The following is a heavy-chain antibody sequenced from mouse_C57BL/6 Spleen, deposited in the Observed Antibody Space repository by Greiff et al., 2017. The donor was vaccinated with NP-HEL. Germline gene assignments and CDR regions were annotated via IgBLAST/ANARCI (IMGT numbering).Heavy chain of an antibody. V-gene: IGHV1-61*01. CDR3: ARWGLGPYYFDY. CDR2: IYPSASET. CDR1: GYTFTSSW. J-gene: IGHJ2*01. D-gene: IGHD2-4*01. Sequence: QVQLQQPGAELVRPGSSVKLSCKASGYTFTSSWMDWVTQRPGQGLEWIGNIYPSASETPYTHKFKDTATLTVDKSSSTAYMQLSSLTSEDSAVYYCARWGLGPYYFDYWGQGTTLTFSS.